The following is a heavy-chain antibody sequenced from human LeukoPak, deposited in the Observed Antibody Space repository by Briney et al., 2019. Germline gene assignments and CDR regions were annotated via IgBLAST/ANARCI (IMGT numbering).Heavy chain of an antibody. CDR2: ISNSGSTI. V-gene: IGHV3-48*03. CDR1: GFTFSNYE. D-gene: IGHD3-10*02. J-gene: IGHJ6*04. Sequence: GGSLRLSCAGSGFTFSNYEMNWVRQAPGKGLEWVSYISNSGSTIYYADSVKGRFTISRDNAKNSLYLQMNSLRAEDTAVYYCAELGITMIGGVWGKGTTVTISS. CDR3: AELGITMIGGV.